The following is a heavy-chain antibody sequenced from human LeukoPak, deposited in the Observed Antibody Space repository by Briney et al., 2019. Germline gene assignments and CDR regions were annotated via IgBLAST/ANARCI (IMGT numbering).Heavy chain of an antibody. Sequence: SETLSLTCSVSGGSLSTYYWTWTRQPPGKGLEWIGFIHQSGSTEYNPSLKSRVTMSLDTSRNQFSLKMSTVTTADTAVYYCSREQYTSGGSGWFGMDVWGQGTTVTVSS. D-gene: IGHD6-19*01. CDR2: IHQSGST. J-gene: IGHJ6*02. CDR1: GGSLSTYY. V-gene: IGHV4-59*12. CDR3: SREQYTSGGSGWFGMDV.